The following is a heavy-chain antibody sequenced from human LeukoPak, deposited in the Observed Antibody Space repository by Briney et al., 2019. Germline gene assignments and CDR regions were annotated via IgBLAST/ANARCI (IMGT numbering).Heavy chain of an antibody. CDR3: ARDNGVVHGVYYMDV. Sequence: GGSLRLSCAASGFTFSNYWMTSVRQAPGKGLEWVADIKQDGSEKLYVKSVRGRFTVSRDNAKMSLFLQLNSLRAEDTAVYYCARDNGVVHGVYYMDVWGKGTTVTVS. D-gene: IGHD3-3*01. CDR1: GFTFSNYW. CDR2: IKQDGSEK. V-gene: IGHV3-7*01. J-gene: IGHJ6*03.